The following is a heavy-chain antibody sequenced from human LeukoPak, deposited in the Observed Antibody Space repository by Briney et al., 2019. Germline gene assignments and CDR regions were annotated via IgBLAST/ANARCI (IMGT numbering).Heavy chain of an antibody. D-gene: IGHD4/OR15-4a*01. J-gene: IGHJ4*02. V-gene: IGHV3-7*01. Sequence: GGSLRLSCAASGFTFSSYWMSWVRQAPGKGLEWVANIKQDGNEKYYVDSVKGRFTISRDNAKNSLDLQMNSLRAEDTAVYYCARDTLGEGEDANYAVYYFDYWGQGTPVTVSS. CDR1: GFTFSSYW. CDR2: IKQDGNEK. CDR3: ARDTLGEGEDANYAVYYFDY.